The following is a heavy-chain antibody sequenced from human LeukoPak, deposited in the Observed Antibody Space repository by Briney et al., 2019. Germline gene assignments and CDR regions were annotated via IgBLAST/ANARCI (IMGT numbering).Heavy chain of an antibody. CDR1: GGSISSSSYY. CDR2: IYYSGST. D-gene: IGHD3-16*02. J-gene: IGHJ4*02. V-gene: IGHV4-39*01. Sequence: PAETLSLTCTVSGGSISSSSYYWGWIRQPPGKGLEWIGSIYYSGSTYYNPSLKSRVTISVDTSKNRFSLRLSSVTAADTAVYYCARRTFGGVIAYWGQGTLVTVSS. CDR3: ARRTFGGVIAY.